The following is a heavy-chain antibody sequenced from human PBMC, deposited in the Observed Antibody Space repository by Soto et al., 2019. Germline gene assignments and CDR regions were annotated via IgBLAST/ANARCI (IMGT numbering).Heavy chain of an antibody. V-gene: IGHV1-69*06. Sequence: QVQLVQSGAEVQKPGSSVKVSCKASGGTFSSYAISWVRQAPGQGLEWMGGIIPIFGTANYAQKFQGRVTITADKSTSTAYMELSSLRSEDTAVYYCARDSYYYDSSGYYLSLRLSAFDIWGQGTMVTVSS. J-gene: IGHJ3*02. CDR1: GGTFSSYA. CDR3: ARDSYYYDSSGYYLSLRLSAFDI. CDR2: IIPIFGTA. D-gene: IGHD3-22*01.